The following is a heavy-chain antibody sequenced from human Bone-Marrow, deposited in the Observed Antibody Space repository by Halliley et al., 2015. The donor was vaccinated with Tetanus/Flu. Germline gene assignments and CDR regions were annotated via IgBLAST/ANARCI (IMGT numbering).Heavy chain of an antibody. V-gene: IGHV3-23*01. D-gene: IGHD3-3*01. J-gene: IGHJ4*02. Sequence: LEWVSAIIGSGISTHYADSVKGRFPISRDNSKNTLYLRIDSLRVEDTAIYYCTKGGFWSGPEGYWGQGTLVIVSS. CDR3: TKGGFWSGPEGY. CDR2: IIGSGIST.